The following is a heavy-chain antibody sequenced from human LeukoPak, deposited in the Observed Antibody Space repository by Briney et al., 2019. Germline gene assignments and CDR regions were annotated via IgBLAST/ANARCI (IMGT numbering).Heavy chain of an antibody. CDR3: ARVRGGYYFDY. CDR1: GFTFSGHS. D-gene: IGHD6-25*01. Sequence: AGGSLRLSCAASGFTFSGHSMTWVRQAPGKGLEWVSYIISSSSTISYADSVKGRFTISRDNARKSLYLQMNSLRAEDTAVYYCARVRGGYYFDYWGQGTLVIVSS. V-gene: IGHV3-48*04. J-gene: IGHJ4*02. CDR2: IISSSSTI.